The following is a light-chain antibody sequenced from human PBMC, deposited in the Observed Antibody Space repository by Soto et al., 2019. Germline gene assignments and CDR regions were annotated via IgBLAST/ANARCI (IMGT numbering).Light chain of an antibody. Sequence: EIVMTQSPATLSVSPGEGATLSCRASQSVHNDLAWYQQKPGQAPRLLIYDASTRATGIPASFSGSGSGTEFPLTISSLQSEDFAVYYCQQYTNWPPLTFGGGTKVEI. CDR1: QSVHND. CDR3: QQYTNWPPLT. J-gene: IGKJ4*01. V-gene: IGKV3-15*01. CDR2: DAS.